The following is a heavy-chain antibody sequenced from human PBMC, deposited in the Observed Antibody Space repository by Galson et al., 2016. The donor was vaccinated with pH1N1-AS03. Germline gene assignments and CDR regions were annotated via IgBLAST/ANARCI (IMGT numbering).Heavy chain of an antibody. J-gene: IGHJ4*02. V-gene: IGHV3-33*01. CDR3: VRDDDSSGYYPDS. CDR2: IWNDGGTT. Sequence: RLSCAASGFTINKYGMHWVRQAPGKGLEWVAIIWNDGGTTHYADSVKGRFTISRDNSKNTLYLQINSLRAEDTAVYYCVRDDDSSGYYPDSWGRGTLVTVSS. CDR1: GFTINKYG. D-gene: IGHD3-22*01.